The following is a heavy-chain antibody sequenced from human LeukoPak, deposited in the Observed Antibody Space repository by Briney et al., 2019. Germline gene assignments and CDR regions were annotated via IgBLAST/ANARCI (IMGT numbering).Heavy chain of an antibody. D-gene: IGHD3-22*01. Sequence: GGSLRLSCAASGFTFSSYSMNWVRQAPGKELEWVSSISSSSSYIYYADSVKGRFTISRDNAKNSLYLQMNSLRAEDTAVYYCARDSGDSSGYSPGWGQGTLVTVSS. V-gene: IGHV3-21*01. CDR3: ARDSGDSSGYSPG. J-gene: IGHJ4*02. CDR2: ISSSSSYI. CDR1: GFTFSSYS.